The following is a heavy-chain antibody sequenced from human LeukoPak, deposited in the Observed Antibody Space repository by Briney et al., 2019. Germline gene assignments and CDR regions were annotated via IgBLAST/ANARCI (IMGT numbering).Heavy chain of an antibody. Sequence: GASVKVSCKASGYTFSNYDISWVRQAPGQGLEWMGWISAYNGNTNYAQKLQGRVTMTTDTSTSTAYMELRSLRSDDTAVYYCARDPSGAALGYWGQGTLVTVSS. D-gene: IGHD6-6*01. CDR2: ISAYNGNT. CDR3: ARDPSGAALGY. CDR1: GYTFSNYD. J-gene: IGHJ4*02. V-gene: IGHV1-18*01.